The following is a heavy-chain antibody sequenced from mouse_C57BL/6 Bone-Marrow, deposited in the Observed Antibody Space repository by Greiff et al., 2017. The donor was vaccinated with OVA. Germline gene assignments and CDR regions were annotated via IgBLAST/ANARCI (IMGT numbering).Heavy chain of an antibody. V-gene: IGHV1-81*01. CDR3: ARLRDYGSLGDY. J-gene: IGHJ4*01. D-gene: IGHD1-1*01. Sequence: QVQLQQSGAELARPGASVKLSCKASGYTFTSYGISWVKQRTGQGLEWIGEIYPRSGNTYYNEKFKGKATLTADKSSSTAYMELRSLTSEDSSVYFCARLRDYGSLGDYWGQGTSVTVSS. CDR2: IYPRSGNT. CDR1: GYTFTSYG.